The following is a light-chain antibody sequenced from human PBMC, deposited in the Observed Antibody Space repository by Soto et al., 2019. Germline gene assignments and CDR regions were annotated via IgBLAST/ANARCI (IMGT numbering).Light chain of an antibody. CDR1: SSNIGAGYD. CDR3: LSFDSSLSVV. CDR2: GNT. V-gene: IGLV1-40*01. J-gene: IGLJ2*01. Sequence: QSVLPQPPSVSGAPGQRVTISCTGSSSNIGAGYDVHWYQQLPGRAPKLLIYGNTNRPSGVPDRFSGSKSGTSASLAITGLQAEDEADYYCLSFDSSLSVVVGGGTKLAVL.